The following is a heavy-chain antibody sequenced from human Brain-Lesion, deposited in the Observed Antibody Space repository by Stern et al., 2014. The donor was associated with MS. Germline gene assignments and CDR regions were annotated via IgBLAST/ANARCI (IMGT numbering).Heavy chain of an antibody. CDR1: GGSVGSGSYD. Sequence: VQLVQSGPGLVKPSQTLSLTCTVSGGSVGSGSYDWSWIRQPAGKGLEWIGRIYTTGSTYYNPSLKSRGSISIDPSKNHFSLKLTSVTAADTAVYYCARDKEDTNMAFRYFDNWGQGTLVTVSS. J-gene: IGHJ4*02. V-gene: IGHV4-61*02. CDR2: IYTTGST. CDR3: ARDKEDTNMAFRYFDN. D-gene: IGHD5-18*01.